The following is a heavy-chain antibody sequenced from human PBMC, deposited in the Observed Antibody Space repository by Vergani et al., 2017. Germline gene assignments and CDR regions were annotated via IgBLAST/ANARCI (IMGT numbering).Heavy chain of an antibody. V-gene: IGHV3-30-3*02. J-gene: IGHJ5*02. D-gene: IGHD2-2*01. CDR2: ISYDGSNK. Sequence: VHLVESGGGLVQPGRSLRLSCSGSGFTLGDYAMTWVRQAPGKGLEWVAVISYDGSNKYYADSVKGRFTISRDNSKNTLYLQMNSLRAEDTAVYYCAKDPFGVVVPALGWFDPWGQGTLVTVSS. CDR3: AKDPFGVVVPALGWFDP. CDR1: GFTLGDYA.